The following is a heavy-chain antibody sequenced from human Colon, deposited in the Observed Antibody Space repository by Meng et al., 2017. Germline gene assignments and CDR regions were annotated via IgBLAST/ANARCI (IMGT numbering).Heavy chain of an antibody. J-gene: IGHJ4*02. V-gene: IGHV4-31*02. CDR1: GGSNISGGYY. D-gene: IGHD2-21*01. CDR3: ARAGLHSYYFDF. CDR2: ISNSGSA. Sequence: LRRSGPGLVKPSQTLSLICSVSGGSNISGGYYWSWIRQHPQKGLEWIGYISNSGSAYYNPSLKSRVSISVDTSKNQFSLKMDTVTAADTALYYCARAGLHSYYFDFWGQGTLVTVSS.